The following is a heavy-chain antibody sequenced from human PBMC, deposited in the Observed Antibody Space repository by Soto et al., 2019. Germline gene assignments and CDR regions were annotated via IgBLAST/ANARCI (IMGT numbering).Heavy chain of an antibody. CDR2: ISGTSPST. CDR1: GFTFSAYA. J-gene: IGHJ4*02. CDR3: ATRIFGVEY. V-gene: IGHV3-23*01. D-gene: IGHD3-3*01. Sequence: EVQLLESGGGLVQPGGSLRLSCAASGFTFSAYAMSWVRQAPGQGLEWVSAISGTSPSTYYADSVQGRFSISTDSSRKTLFLQINTLRAEDTAVYFCATRIFGVEYWGQGTLVTVSS.